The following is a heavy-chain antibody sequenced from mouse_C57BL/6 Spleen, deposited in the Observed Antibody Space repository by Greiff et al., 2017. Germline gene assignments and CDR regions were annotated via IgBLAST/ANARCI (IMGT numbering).Heavy chain of an antibody. CDR3: ARSMVTTRAMDY. V-gene: IGHV7-3*01. Sequence: DVKLVESGGGLVQPGGSLSLSCAASGFTFTDYYMSWVRQPPGKALEWLGFIRNKANGYTTEYSASVQGRFTIARDNSQSILYLEMNALRAEDSATYYCARSMVTTRAMDYWGQGTSVTVSS. J-gene: IGHJ4*01. CDR1: GFTFTDYY. D-gene: IGHD2-2*01. CDR2: IRNKANGYTT.